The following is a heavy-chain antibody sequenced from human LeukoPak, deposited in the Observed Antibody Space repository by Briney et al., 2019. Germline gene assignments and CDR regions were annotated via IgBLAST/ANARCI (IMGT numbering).Heavy chain of an antibody. V-gene: IGHV4-59*08. CDR3: ARRGQWLEEGWFDP. J-gene: IGHJ5*02. D-gene: IGHD6-19*01. CDR1: GDSMSSYY. CDR2: IYYGGVT. Sequence: PSETLSLTCTVSGDSMSSYYWSWIRQPPGKGLEWIGNIYYGGVTDYNPSLKSQVTMSVDTSKNQFSLRLTSVTAADTAVYYCARRGQWLEEGWFDPWGQGTLVTVSS.